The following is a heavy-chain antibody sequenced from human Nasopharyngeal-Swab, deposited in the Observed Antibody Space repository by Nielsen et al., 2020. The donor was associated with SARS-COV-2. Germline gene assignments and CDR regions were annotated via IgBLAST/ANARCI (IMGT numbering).Heavy chain of an antibody. CDR2: IYHSGST. J-gene: IGHJ6*03. Sequence: RQAPGKGLEWIGSIYHSGSTYYNPSLKSRVTISVDTSKNQFSLKLSSVTAADTAVYYCARVLYNYYFYYYMDVWGKGTTVTVSS. D-gene: IGHD2-8*01. V-gene: IGHV4-38-2*02. CDR3: ARVLYNYYFYYYMDV.